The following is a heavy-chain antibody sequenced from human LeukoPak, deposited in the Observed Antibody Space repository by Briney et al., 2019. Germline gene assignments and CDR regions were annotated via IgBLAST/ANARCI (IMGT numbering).Heavy chain of an antibody. V-gene: IGHV3-21*01. CDR3: ARVDAFDL. CDR1: GVTFSSYD. CDR2: ISSSSSYI. J-gene: IGHJ3*01. Sequence: PGGSLRLSCAASGVTFSSYDMNWVRQAPGKGLEWVSYISSSSSYIYYADSVKGRFTISRDNAKNSLYLQMNSLRAEDTAVYYCARVDAFDLWGQGTMVTVSS.